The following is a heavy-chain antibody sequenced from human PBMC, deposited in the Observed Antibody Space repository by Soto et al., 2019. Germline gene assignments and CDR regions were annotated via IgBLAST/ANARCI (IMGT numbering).Heavy chain of an antibody. CDR1: GGSFSGYS. Sequence: QVQLQQWGAGLLKPAETLSLTCGVNGGSFSGYSWTWIRQPPGKGLEWMGEINHSGGTKYNPSLKSRVSISVDSSKNQFSLKVTSVTSADTAVYYCARGSMIFGVVALSNWLDPWGQGSLVTVSS. V-gene: IGHV4-34*01. CDR2: INHSGGT. J-gene: IGHJ5*02. D-gene: IGHD3-3*01. CDR3: ARGSMIFGVVALSNWLDP.